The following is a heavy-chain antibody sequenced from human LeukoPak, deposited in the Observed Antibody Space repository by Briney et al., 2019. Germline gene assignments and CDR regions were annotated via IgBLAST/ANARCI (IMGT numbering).Heavy chain of an antibody. CDR3: ARAEGVAGIDY. V-gene: IGHV3-74*01. J-gene: IGHJ4*02. D-gene: IGHD6-19*01. CDR2: INSDGGTT. Sequence: GGSLRLSCGASGFTLGTYWMHWVRQAPGKGLVWVSGINSDGGTTTYADSVKGRFTISRDNAKNSLYLQMNSLRAEDTAVYYCARAEGVAGIDYWGQGTLVTVSS. CDR1: GFTLGTYW.